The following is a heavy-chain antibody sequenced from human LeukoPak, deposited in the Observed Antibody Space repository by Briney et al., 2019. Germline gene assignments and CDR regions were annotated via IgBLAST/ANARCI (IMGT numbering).Heavy chain of an antibody. CDR2: ISSSSSYI. V-gene: IGHV3-21*01. D-gene: IGHD3-10*01. Sequence: GGSLRLSCAASGFTFSSYSMNWVRQAPGKGLEWVSSISSSSSYIYYADSVKGRFTISRDNAKNSLSLQMNSLRGEDTAVYYCARHQGSSGFDYWGQGTLVTVSS. CDR1: GFTFSSYS. CDR3: ARHQGSSGFDY. J-gene: IGHJ4*02.